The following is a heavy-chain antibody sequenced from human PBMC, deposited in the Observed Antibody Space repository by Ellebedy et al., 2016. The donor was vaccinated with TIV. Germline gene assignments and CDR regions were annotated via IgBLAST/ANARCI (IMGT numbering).Heavy chain of an antibody. D-gene: IGHD3-22*01. CDR1: GGSINTYY. J-gene: IGHJ5*02. V-gene: IGHV4-59*01. Sequence: MPSETLSLTCTVSGGSINTYYWSWIRQPPGKGLEWIGYIYYSGITNYNPSLESRVTMSVDRSKNQFSLELSSVTAADTAVYYCARHARSGYYKYFDPWGQGTRVTVSS. CDR3: ARHARSGYYKYFDP. CDR2: IYYSGIT.